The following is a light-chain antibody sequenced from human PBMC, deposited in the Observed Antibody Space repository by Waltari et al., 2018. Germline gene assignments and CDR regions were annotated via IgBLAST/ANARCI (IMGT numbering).Light chain of an antibody. CDR1: ILGHKY. CDR2: QDT. J-gene: IGLJ3*02. Sequence: SYELTQPPSVSVSPGQTASITCSGDILGHKYASWYQQKPGQSPLLVIYQDTNRPSGIPERFSGSKSGNAATLTISGTQAMDEADYYCQALGTGAWVFGGGTKLTVL. CDR3: QALGTGAWV. V-gene: IGLV3-1*01.